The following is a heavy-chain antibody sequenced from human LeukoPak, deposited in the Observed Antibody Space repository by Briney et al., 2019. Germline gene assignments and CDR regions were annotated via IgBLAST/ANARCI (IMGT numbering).Heavy chain of an antibody. D-gene: IGHD4-11*01. Sequence: GGSLRLSCAGSGFTFSSYWMHWVRHAPGKGLVWVSRISTDASSTTYADSVKGRFTISRDNAKGTLYLQMSSLRAEDTAVYYCTGHHQAYSRTYWGQGTLVTVSS. CDR2: ISTDASST. CDR3: TGHHQAYSRTY. CDR1: GFTFSSYW. J-gene: IGHJ4*02. V-gene: IGHV3-74*01.